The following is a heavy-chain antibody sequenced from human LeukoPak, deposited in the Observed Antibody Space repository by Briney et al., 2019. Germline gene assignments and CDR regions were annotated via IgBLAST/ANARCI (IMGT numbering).Heavy chain of an antibody. D-gene: IGHD3-10*01. V-gene: IGHV4-34*01. J-gene: IGHJ4*02. CDR2: INHSGST. CDR3: ARYGSGSSGLDY. Sequence: SETLSLTCAVYGGSFSGYYWSWIRQPPGKGLEWIGEINHSGSTNYNPSLKSRVTISVDTSKNQFSLKLSSVTAADTAVYYCARYGSGSSGLDYWGQGTLVTVSS. CDR1: GGSFSGYY.